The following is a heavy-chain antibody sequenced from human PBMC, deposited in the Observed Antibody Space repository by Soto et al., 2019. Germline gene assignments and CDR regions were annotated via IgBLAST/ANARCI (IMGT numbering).Heavy chain of an antibody. V-gene: IGHV5-51*01. D-gene: IGHD6-13*01. CDR2: IYPGDSDT. CDR3: ARLYSAIYGWFDP. Sequence: ESLKISCKGSGYSFTSCWIGWVRQMPGKGLEWMGIIYPGDSDTRYSPSFQGQVTISADKSIGTAYLQWSSLKASDTAMYYCARLYSAIYGWFDPWGQGTLVNVSS. J-gene: IGHJ5*02. CDR1: GYSFTSCW.